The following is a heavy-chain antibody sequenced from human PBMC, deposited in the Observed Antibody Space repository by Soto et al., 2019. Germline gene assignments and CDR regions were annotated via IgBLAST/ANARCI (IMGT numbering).Heavy chain of an antibody. Sequence: PGESLKISCQGSRYSFTTYWISWVRQMPGKGLEWMGRIDPSDSYTNFSPSFEGHVSISVDKSISTVYLQWSSLKASDTAMYYCVTYCSGGSCYLDYYYYGMDVWGQGTMVTVSS. CDR1: RYSFTTYW. D-gene: IGHD2-15*01. J-gene: IGHJ6*02. V-gene: IGHV5-10-1*01. CDR2: IDPSDSYT. CDR3: VTYCSGGSCYLDYYYYGMDV.